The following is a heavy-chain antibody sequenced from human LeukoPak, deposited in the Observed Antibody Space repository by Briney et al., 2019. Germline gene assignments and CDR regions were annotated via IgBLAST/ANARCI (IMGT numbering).Heavy chain of an antibody. Sequence: PGGSLRLSCAASGFTFSSYWMSWVRQAPGKGLEWVSYISSSGSTIYYADSVKGRFTISRDDAKNSLYLQMNSLRAEDTAVYYCARVGRYYYYYMDVWGKGTTVTISS. J-gene: IGHJ6*03. D-gene: IGHD3-16*01. V-gene: IGHV3-48*04. CDR1: GFTFSSYW. CDR2: ISSSGSTI. CDR3: ARVGRYYYYYMDV.